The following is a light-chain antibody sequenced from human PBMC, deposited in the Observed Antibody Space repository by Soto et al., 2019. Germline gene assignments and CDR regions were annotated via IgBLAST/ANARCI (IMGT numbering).Light chain of an antibody. CDR1: SSDVGSYNL. CDR2: EVS. CDR3: CSYAGSNTFHAV. V-gene: IGLV2-23*02. J-gene: IGLJ2*01. Sequence: QSALTQPASVSGSPGQSITISCTGTSSDVGSYNLVSWYQQHPGKAPKLMIYEVSERPSGVSNRFSGSKSGNTASLTISGLQAEDEADYFCCSYAGSNTFHAVFGGGTKLTVL.